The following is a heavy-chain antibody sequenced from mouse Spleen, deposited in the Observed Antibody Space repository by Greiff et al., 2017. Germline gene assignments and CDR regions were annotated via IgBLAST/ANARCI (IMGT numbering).Heavy chain of an antibody. D-gene: IGHD2-4*01. CDR3: ARSGDYDYTWFAY. J-gene: IGHJ3*01. Sequence: QVQLQQSGAELVRPGTSVKVSCKASGYAFTNYLIEWVKQRPGQGLEWIGVINPGSGGTNYNEKFKGKATLTADKSSSTAYMQLSSLTSDDSAVYFCARSGDYDYTWFAYWGQGTLVTVSA. CDR2: INPGSGGT. CDR1: GYAFTNYL. V-gene: IGHV1-54*01.